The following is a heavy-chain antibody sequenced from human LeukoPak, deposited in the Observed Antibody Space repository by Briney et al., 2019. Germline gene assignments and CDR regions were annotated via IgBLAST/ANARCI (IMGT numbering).Heavy chain of an antibody. CDR3: ARERFYEYGPFDY. V-gene: IGHV4-4*07. Sequence: SETLSLTCTVSGDSISSYYWSWIRQPAGKGLEWIGRIYNRGSTNYNPSLKSRVTMSVDTSKNQFSLRLSSVTAADTAVYYCARERFYEYGPFDYWGQGTLVTVSS. J-gene: IGHJ4*02. D-gene: IGHD3-16*01. CDR1: GDSISSYY. CDR2: IYNRGST.